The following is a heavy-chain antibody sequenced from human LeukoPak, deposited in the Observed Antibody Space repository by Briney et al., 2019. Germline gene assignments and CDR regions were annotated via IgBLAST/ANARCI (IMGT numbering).Heavy chain of an antibody. V-gene: IGHV1-18*01. CDR1: GYTFTSYG. J-gene: IGHJ5*02. Sequence: ASVKVSCKASGYTFTSYGISWVRQAPGQGLEWMGWISAYNGNTNYAQKLQGRVTMTTDTSTSTVYMELSSLRSEDTAVYYCARGDVVVPANWFDPWGQGTLVTVSS. CDR2: ISAYNGNT. CDR3: ARGDVVVPANWFDP. D-gene: IGHD2-2*01.